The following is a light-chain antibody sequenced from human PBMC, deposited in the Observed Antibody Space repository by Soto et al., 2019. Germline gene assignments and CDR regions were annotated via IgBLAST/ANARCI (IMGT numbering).Light chain of an antibody. CDR2: DVS. Sequence: QSALTQPASVSGTPGQSFTISCTGTSSDVGGYNYVSWYQQHPGKAPKLMIYDVSNRPSGVSNRFSGSKSGNTASLTISGLQAEDEADYYCSSYPSSSTLVVFGGGTKLTVL. J-gene: IGLJ2*01. V-gene: IGLV2-14*01. CDR1: SSDVGGYNY. CDR3: SSYPSSSTLVV.